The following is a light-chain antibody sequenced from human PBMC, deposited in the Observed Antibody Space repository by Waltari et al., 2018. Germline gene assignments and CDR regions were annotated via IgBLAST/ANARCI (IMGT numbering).Light chain of an antibody. V-gene: IGLV1-44*01. J-gene: IGLJ3*02. CDR3: AAWDGSQFARV. CDR1: SSIIGSDT. CDR2: STN. Sequence: QSVLTQPPSASGTPGQRVIISCSGSSSIIGSDTVNWYQHLPGTAPGLLVFSTNQRPSGVPDRFSGSKSGTSAFLAISGLQSEDESDYYCAAWDGSQFARVFGGGTKLSVL.